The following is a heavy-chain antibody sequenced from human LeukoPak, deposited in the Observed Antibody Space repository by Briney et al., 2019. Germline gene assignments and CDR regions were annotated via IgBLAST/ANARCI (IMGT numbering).Heavy chain of an antibody. CDR3: ARDSSSSWRTFDY. CDR1: GFTVSSNY. CDR2: IYSGGST. Sequence: GGSLRLSCAASGFTVSSNYMSWVRHAPGKGLEWVSVIYSGGSTYYADSVKGRFTISRDNSKNTLYLQMNSLRAEDTAVYYCARDSSSSWRTFDYWGQGTLVTVSS. V-gene: IGHV3-66*02. D-gene: IGHD6-13*01. J-gene: IGHJ4*02.